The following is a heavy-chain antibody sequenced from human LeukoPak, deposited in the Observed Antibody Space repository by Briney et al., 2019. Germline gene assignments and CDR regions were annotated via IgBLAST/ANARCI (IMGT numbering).Heavy chain of an antibody. CDR2: ISANGGST. CDR3: ARDGYEFWSGYYHGAYFDY. Sequence: ARGSLRLSCAASGFTSKSHAMTWVRQAPGKGLEWVSSISANGGSTYSADSVKGRFTISRDNVKNSLYLQMNSLRAEDTGVYYCARDGYEFWSGYYHGAYFDYWGQGTLVTVSS. D-gene: IGHD3-3*01. CDR1: GFTSKSHA. J-gene: IGHJ4*02. V-gene: IGHV3-23*01.